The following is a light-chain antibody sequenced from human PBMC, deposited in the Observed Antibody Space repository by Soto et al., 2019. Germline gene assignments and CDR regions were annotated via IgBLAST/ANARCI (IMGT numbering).Light chain of an antibody. J-gene: IGKJ1*01. CDR2: TAS. CDR3: QQFNNYPRT. Sequence: DIQMTQSPSTLSASVGDRVTITCRASQSISIWLAWYQQKPGRAPKLLIYTASNLEGGVPSRFSGSGSGTEFTLTISSLQPEDFATYYCQQFNNYPRTFGQGTKVDI. V-gene: IGKV1-5*03. CDR1: QSISIW.